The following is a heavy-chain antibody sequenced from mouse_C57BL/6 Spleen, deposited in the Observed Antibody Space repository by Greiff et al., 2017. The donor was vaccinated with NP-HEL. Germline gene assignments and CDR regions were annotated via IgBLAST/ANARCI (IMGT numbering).Heavy chain of an antibody. J-gene: IGHJ3*01. CDR2: IDPEDGET. Sequence: EVQLQQSGAELVKPGASVKLSCTASGFNIKDYYMHWVKQRTEQGLEWIGRIDPEDGETKYAPKFHGKATITADTSSNTAYLQLSSMTSEDAADYYCAGWGDDYIWDFAYWGQGTLVTVSA. CDR1: GFNIKDYY. D-gene: IGHD2-4*01. CDR3: AGWGDDYIWDFAY. V-gene: IGHV14-2*01.